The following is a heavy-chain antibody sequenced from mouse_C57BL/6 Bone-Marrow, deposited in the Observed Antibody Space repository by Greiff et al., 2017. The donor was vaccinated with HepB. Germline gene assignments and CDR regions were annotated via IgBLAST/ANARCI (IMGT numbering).Heavy chain of an antibody. CDR1: GYTFTDYY. Sequence: VQLKQSGPVLVKPGASVKMSCKASGYTFTDYYMNWVKQSHGKSLEWIGVINPYNGGTSYNQKFKGKATLTVDKSSSTAYMELNSLTSEDSAVYYCARGGGDYFDYWGQGTTLTVSS. J-gene: IGHJ2*01. V-gene: IGHV1-19*01. CDR2: INPYNGGT. CDR3: ARGGGDYFDY.